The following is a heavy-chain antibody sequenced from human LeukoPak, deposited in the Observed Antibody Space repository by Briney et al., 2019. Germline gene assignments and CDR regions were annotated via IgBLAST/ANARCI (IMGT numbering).Heavy chain of an antibody. CDR1: GFTFNNYA. J-gene: IGHJ4*02. V-gene: IGHV3-23*01. CDR3: AKSPGQIQLDYFDY. Sequence: GRSLRLSCAASGFTFNNYAMSWVRQAPGMGLEWVSTISGSGVTTYYADSVRGRFTISRDNSRTTLYLQLDSLRPEDMAIYYCAKSPGQIQLDYFDYWGQGTLVTVSS. D-gene: IGHD1-1*01. CDR2: ISGSGVTT.